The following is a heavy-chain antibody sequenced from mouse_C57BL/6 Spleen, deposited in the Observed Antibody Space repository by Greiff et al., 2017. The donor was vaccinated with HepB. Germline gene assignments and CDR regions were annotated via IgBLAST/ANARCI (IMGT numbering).Heavy chain of an antibody. Sequence: EVQLQQSGPELVKPGASVKMSCKASGYTFTDYNMHWVKQSHGKSLEWIGYINPNNGGTSYNQKFKGKATLTVNKSSSTAYMELRSLTSEDSAVYYCARRWLLHWYFDVWGTGTTVTVSS. V-gene: IGHV1-22*01. CDR3: ARRWLLHWYFDV. J-gene: IGHJ1*03. CDR2: INPNNGGT. D-gene: IGHD2-3*01. CDR1: GYTFTDYN.